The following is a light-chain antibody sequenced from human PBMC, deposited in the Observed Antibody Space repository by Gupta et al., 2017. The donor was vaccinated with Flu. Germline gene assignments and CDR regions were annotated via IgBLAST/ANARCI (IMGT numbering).Light chain of an antibody. Sequence: PSSLSASVGDSVAITCRASQTIGISLNWYQQKPGQAPKLLIYAASSVQSGVPSRFSGRGSETDFTLTISSLQPEDFAVYYCQQTNLSRYTFGQGTSLEI. CDR1: QTIGIS. CDR3: QQTNLSRYT. V-gene: IGKV1-39*01. J-gene: IGKJ2*01. CDR2: AAS.